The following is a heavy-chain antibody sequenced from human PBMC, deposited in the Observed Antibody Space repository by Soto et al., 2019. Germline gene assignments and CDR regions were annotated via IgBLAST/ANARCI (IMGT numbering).Heavy chain of an antibody. Sequence: EVQLVESGGGVVKPGGSLRLSCAASGFSFSNVWMSWVRQAPGKGLEWVGRIKSKTDGGTTDYAAPVKGRFTISRDDSKPTLYLQMNSLKTEDTAVYYCSFQESTTVTMFEYWGQGTLVNVSS. CDR2: IKSKTDGGTT. V-gene: IGHV3-15*01. J-gene: IGHJ4*02. CDR3: SFQESTTVTMFEY. CDR1: GFSFSNVW. D-gene: IGHD4-17*01.